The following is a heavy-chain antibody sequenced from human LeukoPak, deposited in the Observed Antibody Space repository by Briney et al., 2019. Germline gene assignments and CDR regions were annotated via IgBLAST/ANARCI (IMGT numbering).Heavy chain of an antibody. J-gene: IGHJ4*02. D-gene: IGHD2-2*02. V-gene: IGHV1-18*01. Sequence: ASVTVSYKASGYTFTSYGISWVRLAPGQGLEWMGWISAYNGNTNYAQKLQGRVTITTDTSTSTAYMELRSLRSDDTAVYYCAREPGYCSSTSCYTPGRPTEELLDYWGQGTLVTVSS. CDR2: ISAYNGNT. CDR1: GYTFTSYG. CDR3: AREPGYCSSTSCYTPGRPTEELLDY.